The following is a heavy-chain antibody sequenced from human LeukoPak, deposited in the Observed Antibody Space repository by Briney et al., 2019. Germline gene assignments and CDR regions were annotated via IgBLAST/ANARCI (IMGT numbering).Heavy chain of an antibody. CDR3: AKWDLYGGNSGGAFDI. CDR1: GFPLSSYA. V-gene: IGHV3-23*01. D-gene: IGHD4-23*01. J-gene: IGHJ3*02. Sequence: PGGSLRLSCAASGFPLSSYAMTWVRRAPGKGLEWVSTISGYGASTYYADSVKGRFTISRDNSKNTLYLQMNSLRAEDTAVYYCAKWDLYGGNSGGAFDIWGQGTMVTVSS. CDR2: ISGYGAST.